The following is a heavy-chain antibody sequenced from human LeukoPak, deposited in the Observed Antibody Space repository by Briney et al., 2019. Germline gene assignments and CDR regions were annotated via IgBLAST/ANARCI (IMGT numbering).Heavy chain of an antibody. CDR1: GYSFTSHY. J-gene: IGHJ4*02. CDR2: INPYNANT. CDR3: ARGVGSLWFGELFGY. V-gene: IGHV1-18*04. D-gene: IGHD3-10*01. Sequence: GASVKVSCKASGYSFTSHYMHWVRQAPGQGLEWMGWINPYNANTAYAQKLQGRVTMTTDTSTSTAYMELRSLRSDDTAVYYCARGVGSLWFGELFGYWGQGTLVTVSS.